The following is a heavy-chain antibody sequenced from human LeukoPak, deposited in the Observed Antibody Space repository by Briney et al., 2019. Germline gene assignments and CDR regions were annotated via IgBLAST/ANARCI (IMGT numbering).Heavy chain of an antibody. V-gene: IGHV3-74*01. CDR2: IASDGSST. D-gene: IGHD4-17*01. Sequence: PGGSLRLSCAASGFTFSSYWMNWVRQAPGKGLVWVSRIASDGSSTTYADSVKGRFTISRDNSKNTLHLQMNSLRAEDTAVYYCAKATTTVTLFDYWGQGTLVIVSS. J-gene: IGHJ4*02. CDR1: GFTFSSYW. CDR3: AKATTTVTLFDY.